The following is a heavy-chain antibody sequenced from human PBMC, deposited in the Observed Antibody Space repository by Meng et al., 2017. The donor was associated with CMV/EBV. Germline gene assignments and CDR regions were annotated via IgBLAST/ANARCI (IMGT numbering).Heavy chain of an antibody. CDR3: ARDGGYHFSPTTNNGMDV. Sequence: GESLKISCAASGFTFSSYCMHWVRQAPGKGLEWVSYISSSGSTIYYADSVKGRFTISRDNAKNSLYLQMNSLRAEDTAVYYCARDGGYHFSPTTNNGMDVWGQGTTVTVSS. V-gene: IGHV3-48*04. CDR2: ISSSGSTI. J-gene: IGHJ6*02. CDR1: GFTFSSYC. D-gene: IGHD3-3*01.